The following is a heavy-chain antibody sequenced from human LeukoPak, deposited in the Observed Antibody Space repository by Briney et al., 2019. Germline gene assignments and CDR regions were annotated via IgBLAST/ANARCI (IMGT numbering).Heavy chain of an antibody. CDR2: IYYAGNT. Sequence: SETLSLTCTLSGGSISTYYWTWIRQPPGKGLEWIGYIYYAGNTIHNPSLNSRVTISVDTSKNQFSLKLTSLTAADTAVYYCARGASSSWTTTFDPWGQGILVTVSS. CDR1: GGSISTYY. J-gene: IGHJ5*02. CDR3: ARGASSSWTTTFDP. V-gene: IGHV4-59*01. D-gene: IGHD6-13*01.